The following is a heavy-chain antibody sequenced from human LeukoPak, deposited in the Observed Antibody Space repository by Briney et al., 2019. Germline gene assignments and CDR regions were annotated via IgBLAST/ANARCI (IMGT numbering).Heavy chain of an antibody. J-gene: IGHJ6*02. Sequence: GGSLRLSCAASGFTSSHPMSWVRQAPGKGLEWVSAITPSGGSTFYADSVKGRFTTSRDNSKDTLYLQMNSLRAEDTAVYYCAKGPSVWFGELLSSYYYYGMDVWGQGTTVTVSS. CDR1: GFTSSHP. V-gene: IGHV3-23*01. D-gene: IGHD3-10*01. CDR3: AKGPSVWFGELLSSYYYYGMDV. CDR2: ITPSGGST.